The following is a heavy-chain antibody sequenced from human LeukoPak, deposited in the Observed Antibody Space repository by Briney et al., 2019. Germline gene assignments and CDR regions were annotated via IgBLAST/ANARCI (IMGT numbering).Heavy chain of an antibody. CDR1: SGSISSYY. D-gene: IGHD2/OR15-2a*01. Sequence: PSETLSLTCTVSSGSISSYYWSWIRQPPGKGLEWIGYIYYSGSTNYNPSLKSRVTISVDTSKNQFSLKLSSVTAADTAVYYCARDGFYGRTEDYYYYYGMDVWGQGTTVTVSS. V-gene: IGHV4-59*01. J-gene: IGHJ6*02. CDR3: ARDGFYGRTEDYYYYYGMDV. CDR2: IYYSGST.